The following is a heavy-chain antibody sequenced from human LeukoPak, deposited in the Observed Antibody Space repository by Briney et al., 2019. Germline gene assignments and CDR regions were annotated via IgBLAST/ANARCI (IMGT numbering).Heavy chain of an antibody. J-gene: IGHJ4*02. CDR1: GFTLSSYA. D-gene: IGHD3-22*01. CDR2: ISSNGGST. Sequence: PGGSLRLSCAASGFTLSSYAMHWVRQAPGKGLEYVSAISSNGGSTYYANSVKGRFTISRDNSKNTLYLQMGSLRAEDMAVYYCARSTPRLNYYDSSGPVDYWGQGTLVTVSS. V-gene: IGHV3-64*01. CDR3: ARSTPRLNYYDSSGPVDY.